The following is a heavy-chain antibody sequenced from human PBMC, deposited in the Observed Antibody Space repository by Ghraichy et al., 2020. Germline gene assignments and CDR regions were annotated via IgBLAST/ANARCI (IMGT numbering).Heavy chain of an antibody. CDR2: IYYTGTT. CDR3: ARHWQHGAYYYGMDV. CDR1: GGSVSTYY. V-gene: IGHV4-59*02. J-gene: IGHJ6*02. Sequence: SETLSLTCTVSGGSVSTYYWGWIRQPPGKGLEWIGYIYYTGTTNYNPSLKSRVTISVDTSKNHFSLRLTSVTAADTAVYYCARHWQHGAYYYGMDVWGQGTTVTVSS. D-gene: IGHD6-13*01.